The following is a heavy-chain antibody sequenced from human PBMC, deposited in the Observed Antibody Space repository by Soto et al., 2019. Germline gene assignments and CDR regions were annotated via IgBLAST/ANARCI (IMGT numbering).Heavy chain of an antibody. J-gene: IGHJ4*02. CDR1: GFTFSSYD. CDR2: IGVYANT. D-gene: IGHD1-26*01. Sequence: HPGGSLRLSCAASGFTFSSYDMNWVRQAPGKGLEWVSAIGVYANTYYADSVKGRFTISRDDSRNTVHLQLNSLRVDDTAVYYCAKESTVGSPGDYFDSWGQGTLVTVS. V-gene: IGHV3-23*01. CDR3: AKESTVGSPGDYFDS.